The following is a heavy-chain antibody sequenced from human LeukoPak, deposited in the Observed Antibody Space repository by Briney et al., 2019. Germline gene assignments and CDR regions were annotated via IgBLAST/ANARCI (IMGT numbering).Heavy chain of an antibody. CDR3: ASWGGYDSSGFDY. J-gene: IGHJ4*02. CDR2: IYHSGST. CDR1: GGSISSSNW. V-gene: IGHV4-4*02. Sequence: SETLSLTCAVSGGSISSSNWWSWVRQPPGKGLEWIGEIYHSGSTNYNPFLKSRVTISVDKSKNQFSLKLSSVTAADTAVYYCASWGGYDSSGFDYWGQGTLVTVSS. D-gene: IGHD3-22*01.